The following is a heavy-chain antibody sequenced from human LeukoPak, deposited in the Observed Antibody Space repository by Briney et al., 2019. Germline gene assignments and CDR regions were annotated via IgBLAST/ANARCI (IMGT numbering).Heavy chain of an antibody. CDR3: ARDPELLGAFDI. J-gene: IGHJ3*02. D-gene: IGHD1-7*01. V-gene: IGHV4-4*07. CDR2: IYFSGSA. CDR1: GGSISSYY. Sequence: PSETLSLTCTVSGGSISSYYWSWIRQPAGKGLQWIGRIYFSGSANYNPSLKSRVTMSVDTSKNQFSLRLNSMTAADTAVYYCARDPELLGAFDIWGQGTMVTVSS.